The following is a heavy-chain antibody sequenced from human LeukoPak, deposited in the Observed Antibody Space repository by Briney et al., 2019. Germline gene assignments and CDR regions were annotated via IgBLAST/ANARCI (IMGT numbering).Heavy chain of an antibody. D-gene: IGHD6-19*01. CDR2: ISSRGDTM. V-gene: IGHV3-48*03. Sequence: GRSLRLSCTGSGFTSSSYEMNWVRQPPGKGLEWISYISSRGDTMYYADSVRGRFTLYRDNAKNSLYLQMNSLRVEDTAVYYCARGYASAWCDHWGQGALVTVSS. CDR1: GFTSSSYE. CDR3: ARGYASAWCDH. J-gene: IGHJ5*02.